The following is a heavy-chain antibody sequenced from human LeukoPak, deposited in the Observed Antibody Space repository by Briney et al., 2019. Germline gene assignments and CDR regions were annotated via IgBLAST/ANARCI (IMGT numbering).Heavy chain of an antibody. J-gene: IGHJ3*02. D-gene: IGHD3-22*01. CDR2: ISAYNGNT. CDR1: GYTFTSYG. Sequence: ASVKVSCKASGYTFTSYGISWVRQAPGQGLEWMGWISAYNGNTNYAQKLQGRVTMTTDTSTSTAYMDLRSLRSDDTAVYYCAAESIVVVDDAFDIWGQGTMATVSS. V-gene: IGHV1-18*01. CDR3: AAESIVVVDDAFDI.